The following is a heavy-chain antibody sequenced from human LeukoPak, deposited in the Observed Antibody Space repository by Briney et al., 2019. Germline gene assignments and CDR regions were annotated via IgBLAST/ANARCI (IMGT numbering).Heavy chain of an antibody. CDR3: AKSDCGSYGCKLLNY. V-gene: IGHV3-23*01. J-gene: IGHJ4*02. Sequence: GRSLRLSCAASGFIFNNYAMSWVRQAPGEGLEWVSAINGGGDDTRYADSVRGRFTISRDNSKNTVSLQMNSLRVEDTALYFCAKSDCGSYGCKLLNYWGQGTLVTVSS. CDR1: GFIFNNYA. D-gene: IGHD3-3*01. CDR2: INGGGDDT.